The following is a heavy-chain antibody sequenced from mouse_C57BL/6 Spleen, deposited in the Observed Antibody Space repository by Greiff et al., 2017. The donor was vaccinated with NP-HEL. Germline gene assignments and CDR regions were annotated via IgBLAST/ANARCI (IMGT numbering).Heavy chain of an antibody. V-gene: IGHV1-55*01. CDR3: ARGDLYYAMDY. CDR2: IYPGSGST. Sequence: QVQLQQPGAELVKPGASVKMSCKASGYTFTSYWITWVKQRPGQGLEWIGDIYPGSGSTNYNEKFKSKATLTVDTSSSTAYMQRSSLTSEDSAVYYCARGDLYYAMDYWGQGTSVTVSS. J-gene: IGHJ4*01. CDR1: GYTFTSYW.